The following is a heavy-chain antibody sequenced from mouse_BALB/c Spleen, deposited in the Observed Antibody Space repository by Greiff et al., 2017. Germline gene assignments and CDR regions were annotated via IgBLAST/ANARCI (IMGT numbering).Heavy chain of an antibody. CDR3: ARETTMDY. CDR1: GFTFSSFG. Sequence: EVQGVESGGGLVQPGGSRKLSCAASGFTFSSFGMHWVRQAPEKGLEWVAYISSGSSTIYYADTVKGRFTISRDNPKNTLFLQMTSLRSEDTAMYYCARETTMDYWGQGTSVTVSS. J-gene: IGHJ4*01. CDR2: ISSGSSTI. D-gene: IGHD2-13*01. V-gene: IGHV5-17*02.